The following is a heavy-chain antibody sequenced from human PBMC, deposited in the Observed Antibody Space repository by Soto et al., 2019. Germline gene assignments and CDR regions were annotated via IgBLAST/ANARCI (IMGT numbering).Heavy chain of an antibody. D-gene: IGHD3-22*01. CDR3: ARGGGPNWYYDSSGYYPDY. CDR2: ISANNGST. J-gene: IGHJ4*02. CDR1: GYTFTSYG. Sequence: ASVKVSCKASGYTFTSYGISWVRQAPGQGLEWKGIISANNGSTNYAQKFQGRVTMTRDTSTSTVYMELSSLSSEDTAVYYCARGGGPNWYYDSSGYYPDYWGQGTLVTVSS. V-gene: IGHV1-18*01.